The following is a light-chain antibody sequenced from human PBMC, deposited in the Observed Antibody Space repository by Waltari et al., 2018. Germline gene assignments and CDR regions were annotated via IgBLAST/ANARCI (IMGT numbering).Light chain of an antibody. CDR2: YAR. Sequence: SYVVTQPPSVSVAPGETATLTCGGAPIGTYSVHWYQQKAGQAPVLVIFYARDRPSGIPDRFSGSNSGNTATLTISRVEAGDEARYYCHVWHPHVDPGVFGTGTEVTVL. CDR3: HVWHPHVDPGV. J-gene: IGLJ1*01. V-gene: IGLV3-21*04. CDR1: PIGTYS.